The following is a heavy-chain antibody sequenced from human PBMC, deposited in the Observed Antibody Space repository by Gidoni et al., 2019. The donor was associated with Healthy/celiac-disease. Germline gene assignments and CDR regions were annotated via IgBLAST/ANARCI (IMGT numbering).Heavy chain of an antibody. Sequence: ELQLLASGGGLVLPGGSLILSCAASGFTFSRYSMRWVRQAPGQGLEWVSAISGSGGSTYYADSVKGRFTISRDNSKNTLYLQMNSLRAEDTAVYYCAKEPYYYDSSGYLNRAFDIWGQGTMVTVSS. D-gene: IGHD3-22*01. V-gene: IGHV3-23*01. J-gene: IGHJ3*02. CDR1: GFTFSRYS. CDR3: AKEPYYYDSSGYLNRAFDI. CDR2: ISGSGGST.